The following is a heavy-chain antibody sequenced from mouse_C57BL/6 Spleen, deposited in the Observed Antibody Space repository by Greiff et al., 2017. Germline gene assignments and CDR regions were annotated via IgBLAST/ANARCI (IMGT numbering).Heavy chain of an antibody. Sequence: VQLQQSGPELVKPGASVKISCKASGYAFSSSWMNWVKQRPGKGLEWIGRIYPGDGDTNYNGKFKGKATLTADKSSSTAYMQLSSLTSEDSAVYFCFITTVVARDYWGQGTTRTVSS. D-gene: IGHD1-1*01. V-gene: IGHV1-82*01. CDR2: IYPGDGDT. CDR1: GYAFSSSW. CDR3: FITTVVARDY. J-gene: IGHJ2*01.